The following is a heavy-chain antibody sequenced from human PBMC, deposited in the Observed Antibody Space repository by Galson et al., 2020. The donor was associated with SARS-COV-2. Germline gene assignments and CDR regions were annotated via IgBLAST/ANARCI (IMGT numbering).Heavy chain of an antibody. CDR1: GGSISSNNW. CDR3: AKDRYPGQHAFDI. V-gene: IGHV4-4*02. CDR2: IYHRGST. D-gene: IGHD1-20*01. Sequence: SETLSLTCAVSGGSISSNNWWSWVRQPPGKGLEWIGEIYHRGSTNYNPSPKSRVTISLDKSKNQFSLKLSSVTAADTAVYYCAKDRYPGQHAFDIWGQGTMVTVAS. J-gene: IGHJ3*02.